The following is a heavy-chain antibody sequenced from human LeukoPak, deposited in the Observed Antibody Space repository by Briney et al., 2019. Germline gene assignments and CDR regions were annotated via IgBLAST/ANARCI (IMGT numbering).Heavy chain of an antibody. J-gene: IGHJ5*02. D-gene: IGHD6-19*01. Sequence: PSETLSLTCAVSGGSISSGGYSWSWIRQPPGKGLEWIGYIYHSGSTYYNPSLKSRVTISVDRSKNQFSLKLSSVTAADTAVYYCARGPHISSDWYGGYWFDPWGQGTLVTVSS. CDR2: IYHSGST. V-gene: IGHV4-30-2*01. CDR3: ARGPHISSDWYGGYWFDP. CDR1: GGSISSGGYS.